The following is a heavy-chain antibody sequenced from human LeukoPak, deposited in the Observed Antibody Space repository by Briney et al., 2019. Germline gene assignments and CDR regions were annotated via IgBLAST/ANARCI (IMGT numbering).Heavy chain of an antibody. J-gene: IGHJ6*03. V-gene: IGHV3-33*01. Sequence: GRSLRLSCAASGFTFSSYGMHWVRQAPGKGLEWVAVIWYDGSNKYYADSVKGRFTISRDNSKNTLYLQMNSLRAEDTAVYYCARDRALYCSSTSCYYYYYYYMDVWGKGTTVTVSS. CDR3: ARDRALYCSSTSCYYYYYYYMDV. CDR2: IWYDGSNK. D-gene: IGHD2-2*01. CDR1: GFTFSSYG.